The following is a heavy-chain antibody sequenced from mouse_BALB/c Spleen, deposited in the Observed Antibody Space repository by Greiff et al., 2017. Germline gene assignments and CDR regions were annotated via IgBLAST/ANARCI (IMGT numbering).Heavy chain of an antibody. J-gene: IGHJ2*01. CDR3: ARGPLDGFDY. V-gene: IGHV5-6-5*01. CDR1: GFTFSSYA. D-gene: IGHD2-3*01. CDR2: ISSGGST. Sequence: EVKLVESGGGLVKPGGSLKLSCAASGFTFSSYAMSWVRQTPEKRLEWVASISSGGSTYYPDSVKGRFTISRDNARNILYLQMSSLRSEDTAMYYCARGPLDGFDYWGQGTTLTVSS.